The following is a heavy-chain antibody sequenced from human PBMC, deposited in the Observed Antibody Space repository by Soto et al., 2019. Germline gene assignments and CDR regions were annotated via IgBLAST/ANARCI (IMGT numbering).Heavy chain of an antibody. Sequence: ASVKVSCKVSGYTLTELSMHWVRQAPGKGLEWMGGFDPEDGETIYAQKFQGRVTMTEDTSTDTAYMELSSLRSEDTAEYYCANNYHAPSGRYQLPFFQHWGQCTLVIVSA. J-gene: IGHJ1*01. CDR1: GYTLTELS. CDR2: FDPEDGET. V-gene: IGHV1-24*01. D-gene: IGHD1-26*01. CDR3: ANNYHAPSGRYQLPFFQH.